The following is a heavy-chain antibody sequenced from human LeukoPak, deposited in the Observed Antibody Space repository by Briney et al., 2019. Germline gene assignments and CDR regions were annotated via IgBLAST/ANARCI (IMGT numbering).Heavy chain of an antibody. CDR3: ARGSISGSYGAFDI. CDR2: IYYSGST. J-gene: IGHJ3*02. CDR1: GGSISSYY. Sequence: SETLSLTFTVSGGSISSYYWSWTRQPPGKGLEWIGYIYYSGSTNYNPSLKSRVTISVDTSKNQFSLKLSSVTAADTAVYYCARGSISGSYGAFDIWGQGTMVTVSS. V-gene: IGHV4-59*01. D-gene: IGHD1-26*01.